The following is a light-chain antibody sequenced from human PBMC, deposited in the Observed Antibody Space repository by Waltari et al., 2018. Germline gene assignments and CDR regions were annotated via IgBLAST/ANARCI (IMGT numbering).Light chain of an antibody. CDR2: WAS. CDR1: QSIFQSSYNKNY. J-gene: IGKJ2*01. CDR3: QQHYSTPYT. Sequence: DIVMTQSPDSLTVSLGERATINCKSSQSIFQSSYNKNYLAWYQQRPGQPPKLLIYWASTRVSGVPARFAGSGSGTDFTLTISSLQAEDVAVYYCQQHYSTPYTFGQGTKLEIK. V-gene: IGKV4-1*01.